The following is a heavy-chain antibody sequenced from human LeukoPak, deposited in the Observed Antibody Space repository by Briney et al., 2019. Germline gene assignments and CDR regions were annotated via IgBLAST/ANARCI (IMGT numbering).Heavy chain of an antibody. D-gene: IGHD6-13*01. CDR2: INSDGSST. CDR1: GFTFSSYW. CDR3: ARRIAAAAAPYYFDY. Sequence: GGSLRLSCAASGFTFSSYWMHWVRQAPGKGLLWVSRINSDGSSTSYADSVKGRFTISRDNAKNALYLQMNSLRAEDAAVYYCARRIAAAAAPYYFDYWGQGTLVTVSS. V-gene: IGHV3-74*01. J-gene: IGHJ4*02.